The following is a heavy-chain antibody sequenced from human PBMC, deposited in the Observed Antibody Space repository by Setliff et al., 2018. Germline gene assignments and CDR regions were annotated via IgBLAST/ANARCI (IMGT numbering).Heavy chain of an antibody. CDR2: ISSSGSTI. Sequence: PGGSLRLSCAASGFIFRSYEMNWVRQAPGKGLEWVSYISSSGSTIYYADSVKGRFTISRDNAKNSLYLQMNSLRAEDTAVYYCACPDILTGLFDYWGQGTLVTVSS. J-gene: IGHJ4*02. D-gene: IGHD3-9*01. CDR1: GFIFRSYE. CDR3: ACPDILTGLFDY. V-gene: IGHV3-48*03.